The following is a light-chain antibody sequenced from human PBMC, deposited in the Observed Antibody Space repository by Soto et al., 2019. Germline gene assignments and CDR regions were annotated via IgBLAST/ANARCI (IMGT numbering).Light chain of an antibody. Sequence: QSALTQPPSASGSPGQSVTISCTGTSSDVGSYDYVSWYRQHPGKAPKLMIYEVSKRPSGVPDRFSGSKSGNTASLTVSGLQAEDEADYYCISYAGSSNVFGTGTKLTVL. CDR1: SSDVGSYDY. V-gene: IGLV2-8*01. CDR3: ISYAGSSNV. CDR2: EVS. J-gene: IGLJ1*01.